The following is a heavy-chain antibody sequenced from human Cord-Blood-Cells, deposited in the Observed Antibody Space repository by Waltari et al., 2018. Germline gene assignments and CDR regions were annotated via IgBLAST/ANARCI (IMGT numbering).Heavy chain of an antibody. V-gene: IGHV4-34*01. J-gene: IGHJ4*02. D-gene: IGHD3-10*01. Sequence: QVQLQQWGAGLLKPSETLSLTCAVYGGSFSGYYWSWIRHPPGKGLAWIGEINHSGSTKYNPSLKSRVTISVDTSKNQFSLKLSSVTAADTAVYYCARGPLYYYGSGSYYKDPYFDYWGQGTLVTVSS. CDR2: INHSGST. CDR3: ARGPLYYYGSGSYYKDPYFDY. CDR1: GGSFSGYY.